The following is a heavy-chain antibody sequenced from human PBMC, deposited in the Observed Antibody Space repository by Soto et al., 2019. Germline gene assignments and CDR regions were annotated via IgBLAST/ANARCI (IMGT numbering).Heavy chain of an antibody. J-gene: IGHJ4*01. CDR1: GGSISTNW. CDR2: IYHSGAT. D-gene: IGHD6-19*01. CDR3: ARHIAVSGTRGFDF. V-gene: IGHV4-4*02. Sequence: QVQLQESGPGLLKPSGTLSLTCAVSGGSISTNWWSWVRQPSGKGLEWIGEIYHSGATNYNPSLKNRVTMSVDKSQNHLSLNLNSVTAADTAVYYCARHIAVSGTRGFDFWGHGTLVTVSS.